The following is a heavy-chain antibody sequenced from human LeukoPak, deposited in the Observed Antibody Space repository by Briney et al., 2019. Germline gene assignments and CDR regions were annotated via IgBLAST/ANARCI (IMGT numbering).Heavy chain of an antibody. CDR3: ARVGDGNFDY. V-gene: IGHV4-59*01. J-gene: IGHJ4*02. CDR1: GGSICSYY. CDR2: IYYSGNT. Sequence: SETLSLTCTVSGGSICSYYWSWIREPPGKGLEWIGYIYYSGNTNKNPSLKSRLIISIDTSKNQFSLTLSSVTAADTAVYYCARVGDGNFDYWGQGTLVTVSS.